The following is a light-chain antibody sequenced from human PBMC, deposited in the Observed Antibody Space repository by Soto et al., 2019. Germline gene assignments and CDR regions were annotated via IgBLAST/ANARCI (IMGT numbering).Light chain of an antibody. Sequence: DIQLTQSPSILSASVGDRVTITCRASQSISSWLAWYQQKPGKAPKFLIYKTSNLGSGVPSRFSGSGSGTEFTLTISSLQPDDFATYYCQYYNNYCWTFGQGTKVEIK. CDR3: QYYNNYCWT. J-gene: IGKJ1*01. V-gene: IGKV1-5*03. CDR2: KTS. CDR1: QSISSW.